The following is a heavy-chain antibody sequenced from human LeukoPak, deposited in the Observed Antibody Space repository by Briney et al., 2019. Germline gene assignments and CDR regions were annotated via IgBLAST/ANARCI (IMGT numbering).Heavy chain of an antibody. Sequence: PSETLSLTCAVYGGSFSGYYWSWIRQPPGKGLEWIGEINHSGSTNYNPSLKSRVTISVDTSKNQFSLKLSSVTAADTAVYYCARHNQDGRVHWGQGTLVTVSS. CDR1: GGSFSGYY. CDR2: INHSGST. CDR3: ARHNQDGRVH. J-gene: IGHJ4*02. D-gene: IGHD5-24*01. V-gene: IGHV4-34*01.